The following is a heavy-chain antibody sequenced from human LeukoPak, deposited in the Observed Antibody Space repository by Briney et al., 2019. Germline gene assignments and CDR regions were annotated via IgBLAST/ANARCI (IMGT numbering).Heavy chain of an antibody. Sequence: PGGSLRLSCAASGFTFSSYAMSWVRQAPGKGLEWVSAISGSGGSTYYADSVKGRFTISRDNSKNTLYLQMNSLRAEDTAVYYCAKDLPLKYDLVLYGMDVWGQGTTVTVSS. V-gene: IGHV3-23*01. CDR1: GFTFSSYA. D-gene: IGHD3/OR15-3a*01. CDR2: ISGSGGST. CDR3: AKDLPLKYDLVLYGMDV. J-gene: IGHJ6*02.